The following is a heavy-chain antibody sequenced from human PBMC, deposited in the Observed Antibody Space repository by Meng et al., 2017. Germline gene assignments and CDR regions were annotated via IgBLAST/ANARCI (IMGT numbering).Heavy chain of an antibody. J-gene: IGHJ4*02. Sequence: QGHLWGSGGGLVKPGGSLRLSCAAFGFSFNDHYMSWIRQAPGKGLEWVSYISSSSSTIYYADSVKGRFTISRDNTKNSLYLQMNSLRAEDTAVYYCASVSGSYFVHWGQGTLVTVSS. CDR1: GFSFNDHY. CDR2: ISSSSSTI. CDR3: ASVSGSYFVH. D-gene: IGHD1-26*01. V-gene: IGHV3-11*01.